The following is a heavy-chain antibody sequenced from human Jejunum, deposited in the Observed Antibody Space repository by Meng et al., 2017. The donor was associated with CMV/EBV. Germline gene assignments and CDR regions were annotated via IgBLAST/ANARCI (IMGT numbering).Heavy chain of an antibody. Sequence: SGGSIILYYWHWIRQPPGKGLEWIGYIYYSGSTNYNPSLKSRVTISVDTSKNQFSLKVTAVTAADTAVYYCARADTPSFFYGMDVWGQGTTVTVSS. J-gene: IGHJ6*02. V-gene: IGHV4-59*01. CDR1: GGSIILYY. D-gene: IGHD3-3*01. CDR3: ARADTPSFFYGMDV. CDR2: IYYSGST.